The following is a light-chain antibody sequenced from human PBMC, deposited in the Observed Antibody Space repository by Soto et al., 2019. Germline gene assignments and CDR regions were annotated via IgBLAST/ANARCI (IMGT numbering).Light chain of an antibody. V-gene: IGKV1-5*03. J-gene: IGKJ1*01. CDR3: QQYDTFPRT. CDR2: KAS. CDR1: QRISDW. Sequence: DIQMTQSPSALSSSVGDRVTITCRASQRISDWLAWYQQKPGKAPKLLIYKASGLESGVPSRFSGSGSGTEFTLTISSLQPYDFATFYCQQYDTFPRTFGQGTKVDIK.